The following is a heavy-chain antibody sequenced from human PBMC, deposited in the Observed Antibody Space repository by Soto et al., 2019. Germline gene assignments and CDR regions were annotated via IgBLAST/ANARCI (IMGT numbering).Heavy chain of an antibody. CDR1: GYSFTSYW. Sequence: GESLKISCKGSGYSFTSYWIGWVRQMPGKGLEWMGIIYPGDSDTRYSPSFQGQVTISADKSISTAYLQWSSLKASDTAMYYCARLLGYCSGGSCYSFDYWGQGALVTVS. CDR2: IYPGDSDT. J-gene: IGHJ4*02. CDR3: ARLLGYCSGGSCYSFDY. D-gene: IGHD2-15*01. V-gene: IGHV5-51*01.